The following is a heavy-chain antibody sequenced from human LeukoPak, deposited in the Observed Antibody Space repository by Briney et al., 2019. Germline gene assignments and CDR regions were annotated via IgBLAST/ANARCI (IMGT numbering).Heavy chain of an antibody. Sequence: SETLSLTCTVSDGSITNYDWSWVRQPPGKGLEFIGHVHYSGTANYNPSLRSRVTISIDTSKKHFFLKLKSVTAADTAVYYCARDADDSSGYPLAFDIWGQGTTVTVSS. CDR1: DGSITNYD. CDR3: ARDADDSSGYPLAFDI. V-gene: IGHV4-59*01. J-gene: IGHJ3*02. CDR2: VHYSGTA. D-gene: IGHD3-22*01.